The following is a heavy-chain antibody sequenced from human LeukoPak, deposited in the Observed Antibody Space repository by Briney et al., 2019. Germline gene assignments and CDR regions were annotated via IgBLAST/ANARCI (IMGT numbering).Heavy chain of an antibody. CDR3: ARGGYDYLWGSSPDAFDI. J-gene: IGHJ3*02. V-gene: IGHV1-18*01. CDR2: ISAYNGNT. Sequence: ASVKVSCKASGYTFTSYGITWLRQAPGQGLEWMGWISAYNGNTNYAQKVQGRATMTTDTSTSTAYMELRSLRSDDTAVYYCARGGYDYLWGSSPDAFDIWGQGTMVTVSS. D-gene: IGHD3-16*01. CDR1: GYTFTSYG.